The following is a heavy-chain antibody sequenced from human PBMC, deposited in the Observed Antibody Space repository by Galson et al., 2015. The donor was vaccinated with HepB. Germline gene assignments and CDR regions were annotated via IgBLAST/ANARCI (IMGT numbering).Heavy chain of an antibody. J-gene: IGHJ4*02. CDR3: ARDPFSPTTVVTPYFFLFD. Sequence: SLRLSCAASGFTFSSYSMNWVRQAPGKGLEWVSYISSSSSTIYYADSVKGRFTISRDNAKNSLYLQMNSLRAEDTAVYYCARDPFSPTTVVTPYFFLFDWGQGTLVTVSS. CDR1: GFTFSSYS. CDR2: ISSSSSTI. D-gene: IGHD4-23*01. V-gene: IGHV3-48*04.